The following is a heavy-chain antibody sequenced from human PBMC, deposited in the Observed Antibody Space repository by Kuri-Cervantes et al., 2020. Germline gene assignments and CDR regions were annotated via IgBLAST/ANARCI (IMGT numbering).Heavy chain of an antibody. Sequence: GSLRLSCAVSGGSISSSNWWSWVRQPPGKGLEWIGEIYHSGSTNYNPSLKGRVTISVDKSKNQFSLKLSSVTAADTAVYYCASHYKGSYWGQGTLVTVSS. D-gene: IGHD4-11*01. CDR2: IYHSGST. CDR1: GGSISSSNW. V-gene: IGHV4-4*02. CDR3: ASHYKGSY. J-gene: IGHJ4*02.